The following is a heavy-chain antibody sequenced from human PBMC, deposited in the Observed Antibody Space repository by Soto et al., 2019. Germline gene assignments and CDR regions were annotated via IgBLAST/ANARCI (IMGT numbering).Heavy chain of an antibody. J-gene: IGHJ3*01. CDR1: GGSFSGYY. CDR3: ARDSGGLRLGESSLYGEKDSFDV. V-gene: IGHV4-34*01. Sequence: SETLSLTCAVYGGSFSGYYWSWIRQPPGKGLEWIGEINHSGSTNYNPSLKSRVTISVDTSKNTFYMKLSSVTAADTAVYYCARDSGGLRLGESSLYGEKDSFDVWDQGTLVT. CDR2: INHSGST. D-gene: IGHD3-16*02.